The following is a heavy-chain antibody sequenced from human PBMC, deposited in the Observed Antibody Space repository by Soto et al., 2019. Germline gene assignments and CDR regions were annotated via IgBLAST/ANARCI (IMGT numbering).Heavy chain of an antibody. Sequence: SETLSLTCTVSGGSISSYYWSWIRQPPGKGLEWIGYIYYSGSTNYNPSLKSRVTISVDTSKNQFSLKLSSVTAADTAVYYCARVKARYYYGMDVRGQGTTVTVSS. J-gene: IGHJ6*02. V-gene: IGHV4-59*01. CDR3: ARVKARYYYGMDV. CDR2: IYYSGST. CDR1: GGSISSYY.